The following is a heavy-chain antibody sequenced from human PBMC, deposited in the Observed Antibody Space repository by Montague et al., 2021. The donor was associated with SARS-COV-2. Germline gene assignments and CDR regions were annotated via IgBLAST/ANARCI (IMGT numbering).Heavy chain of an antibody. Sequence: SETLSLTCAVSGDSISSYYWGWIRQSPGKGLEWIGYVHYTGSTKYNPSLKTRVTLSLDTPKNRFSLKLSSVTAADTAVYYCARAQNTCYIANCVNYFEFWGQGTLVTVSS. CDR3: ARAQNTCYIANCVNYFEF. V-gene: IGHV4-59*01. D-gene: IGHD2-2*02. J-gene: IGHJ4*02. CDR2: VHYTGST. CDR1: GDSISSYY.